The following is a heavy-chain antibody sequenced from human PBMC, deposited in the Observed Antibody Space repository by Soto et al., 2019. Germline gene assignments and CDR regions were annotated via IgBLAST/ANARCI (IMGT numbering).Heavy chain of an antibody. D-gene: IGHD3-3*01. V-gene: IGHV3-15*07. CDR3: TTGSYEGY. J-gene: IGHJ4*02. Sequence: EVQVVECGGGLVPPGGSLRLSCATSGFIFTDAWMNWVCQAPGKGLEWVGRVKTTAQGETKDYAAPVKGRFTISRDDSRNTLHLQMTSPRTEDTAVYYCTTGSYEGYWRQGVLVTVAS. CDR2: VKTTAQGETK. CDR1: GFIFTDAW.